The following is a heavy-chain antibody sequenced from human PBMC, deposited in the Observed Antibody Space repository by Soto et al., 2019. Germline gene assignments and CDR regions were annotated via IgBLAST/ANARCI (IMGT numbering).Heavy chain of an antibody. D-gene: IGHD1-20*01. CDR2: ISGIGGST. CDR3: AKSYGDTWKLYYFDY. Sequence: EVQLLESGGGLVQPGGSLRISCASSRFTFSKYSMSWVRQTPGKGLEWVSGISGIGGSTYYADSVKRRFTISRDNSKNTLYLQMNSLRTEDTAVYSCAKSYGDTWKLYYFDYWGQGTLVTVSS. V-gene: IGHV3-23*01. J-gene: IGHJ4*02. CDR1: RFTFSKYS.